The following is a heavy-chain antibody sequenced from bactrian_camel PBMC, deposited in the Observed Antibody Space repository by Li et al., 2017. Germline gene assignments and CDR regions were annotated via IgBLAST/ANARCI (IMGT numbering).Heavy chain of an antibody. CDR3: AVYDSWFVCPFDHQSYQY. J-gene: IGHJ4*01. CDR1: GFTSTTCG. V-gene: IGHV3S42*01. D-gene: IGHD3*01. CDR2: SIKRDGST. Sequence: VQLVESGGGSVQAGESLRLSCTASGFTSTTCGMGWFRQAPGKQRERVASIKRDGSTMYADSVKGRFTISKDSTKNTLYLQMDSLKPEDTAMYSCAVYDSWFVCPFDHQSYQYWGQGTQVTVS.